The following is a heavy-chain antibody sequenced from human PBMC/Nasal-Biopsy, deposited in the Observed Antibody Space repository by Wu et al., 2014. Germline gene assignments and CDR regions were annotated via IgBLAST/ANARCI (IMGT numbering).Heavy chain of an antibody. CDR3: TRESGATAAATFDY. CDR2: ISAYNGNT. J-gene: IGHJ4*02. D-gene: IGHD6-13*01. V-gene: IGHV1-18*01. CDR1: GYPFSNFG. Sequence: CKASGYPFSNFGISWVRQAPGQGLEWMGWISAYNGNTNFAPGIQGRVTLTTDTSTNTAYMELSSLRSDDTAIYYCTRESGATAAATFDYWGQGTLVTVSS.